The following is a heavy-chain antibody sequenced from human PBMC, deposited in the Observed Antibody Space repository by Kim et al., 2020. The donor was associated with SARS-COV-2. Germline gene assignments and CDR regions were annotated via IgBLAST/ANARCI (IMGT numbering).Heavy chain of an antibody. CDR2: IDGHSGRT. CDR1: GG. CDR3: ARDVVGEYDL. J-gene: IGHJ5*02. D-gene: IGHD3-10*01. Sequence: ASVKVSCKASGGLSWLRQAPGQGLEWVGWIDGHSGRTNYAQKFQGRVVMTTDTSTTTVYMELRSLKSDDTAVYYCARDVVGEYDLWGRGTLVTVSS. V-gene: IGHV1-18*01.